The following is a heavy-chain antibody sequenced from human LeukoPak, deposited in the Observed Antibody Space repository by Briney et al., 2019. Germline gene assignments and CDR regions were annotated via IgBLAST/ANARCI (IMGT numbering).Heavy chain of an antibody. CDR3: ARGGPSRGSGFYYFDY. CDR2: INPNSGDT. CDR1: GYTFTGYY. J-gene: IGHJ4*02. D-gene: IGHD6-19*01. Sequence: ASVKVSCKASGYTFTGYYMHWVRQAPGQGLEWMGWINPNSGDTHYAQKFQGRVTMTRDTSISTGYMELSRLTSDDTALYYCARGGPSRGSGFYYFDYWGQGTPVTVSS. V-gene: IGHV1-2*02.